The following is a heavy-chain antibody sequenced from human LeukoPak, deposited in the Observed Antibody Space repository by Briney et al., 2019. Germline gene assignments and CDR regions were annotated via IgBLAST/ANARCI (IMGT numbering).Heavy chain of an antibody. Sequence: GESLKISCKGSGYSFTSYWIGWVRQMPGKGLEWMGIIYPGDSDTRYSPSFQGQVTISADKSISTAYLQWSSLMASDTAMYFCARFDDASSGFYYYDYWGQGTLVTVSS. CDR2: IYPGDSDT. J-gene: IGHJ4*02. D-gene: IGHD3-22*01. CDR1: GYSFTSYW. CDR3: ARFDDASSGFYYYDY. V-gene: IGHV5-51*01.